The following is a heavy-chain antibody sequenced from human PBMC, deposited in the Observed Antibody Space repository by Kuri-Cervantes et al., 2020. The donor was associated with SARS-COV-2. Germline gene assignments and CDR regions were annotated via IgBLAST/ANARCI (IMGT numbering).Heavy chain of an antibody. CDR2: ISYDGSNK. D-gene: IGHD3-3*01. V-gene: IGHV3-30*04. Sequence: GESLKISCAASGSTFSSYAMHWVRQAPGKGLEWVAVISYDGSNKYYADSVKGRFTISRDNSKNTLYLQMNSLRAEDTAVYYCARVFYEWFLIVGPPQFDPWGQGTLVTVSS. CDR3: ARVFYEWFLIVGPPQFDP. CDR1: GSTFSSYA. J-gene: IGHJ5*02.